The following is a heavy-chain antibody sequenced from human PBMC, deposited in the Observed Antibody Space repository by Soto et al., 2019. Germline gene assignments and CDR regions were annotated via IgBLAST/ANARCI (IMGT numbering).Heavy chain of an antibody. V-gene: IGHV3-64D*06. CDR2: ISNNASNT. Sequence: VGSLRLSCSASGFTFSDYTIHWVRQAPGKGLEFVSAISNNASNTYYADSVRGRFTISRDNSKNTLYLQMTSLRAEETAVYYWVKVAGPCCDWSYYFDYWGQGTVVTAPQ. J-gene: IGHJ4*02. CDR3: VKVAGPCCDWSYYFDY. CDR1: GFTFSDYT. D-gene: IGHD3-9*01.